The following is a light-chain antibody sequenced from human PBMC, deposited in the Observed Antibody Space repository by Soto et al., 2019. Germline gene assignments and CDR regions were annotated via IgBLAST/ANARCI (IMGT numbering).Light chain of an antibody. CDR1: QGISSY. V-gene: IGKV1-9*01. CDR2: AAS. CDR3: QHLNSYPLT. J-gene: IGKJ4*01. Sequence: IQLTQSPSSLSASVGDRVTITCRASQGISSYLAWYQQKPRKAPKLLIYAASTLQSGVPSRFSGSGSGTDFTLTISSLQPEDFATYYCQHLNSYPLTFGGGTKVEIK.